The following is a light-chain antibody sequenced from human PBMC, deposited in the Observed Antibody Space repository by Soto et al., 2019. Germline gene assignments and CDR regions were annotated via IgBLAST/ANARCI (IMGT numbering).Light chain of an antibody. Sequence: QSALTQPASVSGSPGQSITISCTGTSSDVGGYNYVSWYQQHPGKAPKLMIYEVNNRPSWVSDRFSGSKSGNTASLTISGLHVEDEADYYCSSYITSSTLVFGGGTKVTVL. V-gene: IGLV2-14*01. J-gene: IGLJ2*01. CDR2: EVN. CDR1: SSDVGGYNY. CDR3: SSYITSSTLV.